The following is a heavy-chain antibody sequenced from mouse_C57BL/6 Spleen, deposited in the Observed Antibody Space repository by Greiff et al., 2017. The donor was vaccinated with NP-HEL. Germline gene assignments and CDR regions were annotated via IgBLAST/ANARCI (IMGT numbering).Heavy chain of an antibody. V-gene: IGHV5-4*01. D-gene: IGHD2-3*01. CDR2: ISDGGSYT. J-gene: IGHJ1*03. CDR1: GFTFSSYA. Sequence: EVMLVESGGGLVKPGGSLKLSCAASGFTFSSYAMSWVRQTPEKRLEWVATISDGGSYTYYPDNVKGRFTISRDNAKNNLYLQMSHLKSEDTAMCYCARENDGYYEWYFDVWGTGTTVTVSS. CDR3: ARENDGYYEWYFDV.